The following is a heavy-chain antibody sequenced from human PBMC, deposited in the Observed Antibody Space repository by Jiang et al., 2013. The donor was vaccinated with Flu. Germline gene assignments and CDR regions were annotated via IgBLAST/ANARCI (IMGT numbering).Heavy chain of an antibody. J-gene: IGHJ4*02. D-gene: IGHD3-22*01. CDR1: GGTLSSYA. Sequence: GAEVKKPGSSVKVSCKASGGTLSSYAVSWVRQAPGQGLEWMGGIIPIFGVTNYAPRFQGRVTITITADESTSTAFMELSSLRSEDTAVYYCARRGRGIRLVVTLMTSWGQGTLVTVSS. V-gene: IGHV1-69*01. CDR3: ARRGRGIRLVVTLMTS. CDR2: IIPIFGVT.